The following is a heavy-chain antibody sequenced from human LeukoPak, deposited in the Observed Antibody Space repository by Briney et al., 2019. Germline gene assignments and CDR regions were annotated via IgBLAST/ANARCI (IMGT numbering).Heavy chain of an antibody. J-gene: IGHJ4*02. CDR1: GFTFSSYA. CDR3: AKDRAGYCSGGSCYRSDY. V-gene: IGHV3-30*04. D-gene: IGHD2-15*01. CDR2: ISYDGSNK. Sequence: GRSLRLSRAASGFTFSSYAMHWVRQAPGKGLEWVAVISYDGSNKYYADSVKGRFTISRDNSKNTLYLQMNSLRAEDTAVYYCAKDRAGYCSGGSCYRSDYWGQGTLVTVSS.